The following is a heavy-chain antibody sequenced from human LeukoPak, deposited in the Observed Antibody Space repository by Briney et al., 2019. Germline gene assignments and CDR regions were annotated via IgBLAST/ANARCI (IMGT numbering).Heavy chain of an antibody. CDR2: INHSGST. Sequence: SETLSLTCAVYGGSFSGYYWSWIPQPPGKGLEWIGEINHSGSTNYNPSLKSRVTISVDTSKNQFSLKLSSVTAADTAVYYCARGVCSSTSCYSYYFDYWGQGTLVTVSS. J-gene: IGHJ4*02. CDR3: ARGVCSSTSCYSYYFDY. CDR1: GGSFSGYY. V-gene: IGHV4-34*01. D-gene: IGHD2-2*01.